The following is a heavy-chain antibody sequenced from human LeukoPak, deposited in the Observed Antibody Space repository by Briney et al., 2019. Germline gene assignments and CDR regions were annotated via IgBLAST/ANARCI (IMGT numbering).Heavy chain of an antibody. V-gene: IGHV4-59*02. CDR1: GGSVSGYY. CDR3: ARSDYHGSGSHTVFDAFDI. D-gene: IGHD3-10*01. J-gene: IGHJ3*02. CDR2: VYYSGST. Sequence: SETLSLTCVVSGGSVSGYYWGWIRQPPGRGLEWIGYVYYSGSTNYNPSFKSRITISVDTSRNQFSLQLSSVTAADTAVYYCARSDYHGSGSHTVFDAFDIWGQGTRVTVSS.